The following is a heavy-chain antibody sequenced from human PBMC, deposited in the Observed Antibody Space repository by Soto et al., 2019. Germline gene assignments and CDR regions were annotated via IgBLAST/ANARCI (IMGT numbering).Heavy chain of an antibody. Sequence: GGSLRLSCAASGFTFSDYWMTWVRQAPGQGLEWVANIKYDGSGKYFVDSVRGRFAVSRDNPKNSVYLQMNSLRAEDPAVYYCARDGGSGIDYWGQGTLVTVSS. CDR2: IKYDGSGK. D-gene: IGHD6-19*01. J-gene: IGHJ4*02. CDR1: GFTFSDYW. V-gene: IGHV3-7*03. CDR3: ARDGGSGIDY.